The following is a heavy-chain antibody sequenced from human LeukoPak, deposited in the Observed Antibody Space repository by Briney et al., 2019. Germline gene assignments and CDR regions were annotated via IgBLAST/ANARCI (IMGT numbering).Heavy chain of an antibody. D-gene: IGHD1-26*01. J-gene: IGHJ6*03. CDR2: IYYSGST. CDR3: ARGYSGSYYGWDYYYYMDV. Sequence: SETLSLTCTVSGGSISSYYWSWIRQPPGKGLEWIGYIYYSGSTNYNPSLKSRVTISVDTSKNQFSLKLSSVTAADTAVYYCARGYSGSYYGWDYYYYMDVWGKGTTVTISS. V-gene: IGHV4-59*01. CDR1: GGSISSYY.